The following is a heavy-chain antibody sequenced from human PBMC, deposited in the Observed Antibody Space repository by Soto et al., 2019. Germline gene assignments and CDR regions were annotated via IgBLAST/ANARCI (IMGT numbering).Heavy chain of an antibody. Sequence: GGSLRLSCAASGFTFSNAWMNWVRQAPGKGLEWVGRIKSKTDGGTTDYAAPVKGRFTISRDDSKNTLYLQMNSLKTEDTAVYYCTTAFFWSGYYFFDYWGQGTLVTVSS. CDR1: GFTFSNAW. J-gene: IGHJ4*02. CDR2: IKSKTDGGTT. CDR3: TTAFFWSGYYFFDY. D-gene: IGHD3-3*01. V-gene: IGHV3-15*07.